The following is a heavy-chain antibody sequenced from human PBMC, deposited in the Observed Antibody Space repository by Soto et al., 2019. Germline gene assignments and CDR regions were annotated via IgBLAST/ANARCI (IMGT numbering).Heavy chain of an antibody. CDR3: AKDLTLINWNNRHYYYYGMDV. V-gene: IGHV3-23*01. J-gene: IGHJ6*02. Sequence: GGSLRLSCAASGFTFSSYAMSWVRQAPGKGLEWVSAISGSGGSTYYADSVKGRFTISRDNSKNTLYLQMNSLRAEDTAVYYCAKDLTLINWNNRHYYYYGMDVWGQGTTVTVSS. CDR2: ISGSGGST. CDR1: GFTFSSYA. D-gene: IGHD1-1*01.